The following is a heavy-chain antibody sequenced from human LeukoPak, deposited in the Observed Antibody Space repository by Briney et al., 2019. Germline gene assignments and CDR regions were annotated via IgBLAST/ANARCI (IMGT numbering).Heavy chain of an antibody. J-gene: IGHJ4*02. Sequence: GGSLRLSCAASGFTFSSYGMHWVRQAPGKGLEWVAVISYDGSNKYYADSVKGRFTISRDNSKNTLYLQMNSLRAEDTAVYYCAKDLGRGSSGCFTYWGQGTLATVSS. V-gene: IGHV3-30*18. CDR2: ISYDGSNK. D-gene: IGHD6-19*01. CDR1: GFTFSSYG. CDR3: AKDLGRGSSGCFTY.